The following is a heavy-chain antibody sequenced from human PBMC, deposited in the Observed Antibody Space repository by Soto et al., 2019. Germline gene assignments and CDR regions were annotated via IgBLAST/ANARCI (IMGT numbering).Heavy chain of an antibody. V-gene: IGHV1-3*01. D-gene: IGHD2-21*02. CDR2: INAGNGNT. J-gene: IGHJ4*02. Sequence: ASVKVSCKASGYTFTSYAMHWVRQAPGQSLEWMGWINAGNGNTKYSQKFHGRVTFTRDTSASTAYMELSSLRSEDTAVYYCARSIVVVTALDYWGQGTLVTVSS. CDR3: ARSIVVVTALDY. CDR1: GYTFTSYA.